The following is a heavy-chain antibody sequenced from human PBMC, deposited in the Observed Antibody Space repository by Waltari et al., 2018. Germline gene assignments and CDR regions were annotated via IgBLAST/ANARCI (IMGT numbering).Heavy chain of an antibody. V-gene: IGHV3-30*02. Sequence: VQLVESGGGVVRPGGSLSLSGVASGFDFSPHGMHWLRQAPGKGLEWVAFIRHDRSSEHYGESVKGRFIISTENFKNTLYLQMNSLRIEDTGIYYCAKDIRNGWYADYLGQGTLVTVSS. CDR3: AKDIRNGWYADY. CDR2: IRHDRSSE. J-gene: IGHJ4*02. D-gene: IGHD6-19*01. CDR1: GFDFSPHG.